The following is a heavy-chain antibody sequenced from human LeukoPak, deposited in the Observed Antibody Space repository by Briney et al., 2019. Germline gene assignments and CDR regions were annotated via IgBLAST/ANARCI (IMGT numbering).Heavy chain of an antibody. Sequence: PGGALRLSCGAPGFTFSWDLMTLGRPAPGEGLEWVANIKEDGSKNSYVESVKGRFTISRDNAKNSLYLQLNSLRAEDTAVYFCARQRYSDYWGQGTLVTVSS. V-gene: IGHV3-7*01. D-gene: IGHD1-1*01. J-gene: IGHJ4*02. CDR1: GFTFSWDL. CDR3: ARQRYSDY. CDR2: IKEDGSKN.